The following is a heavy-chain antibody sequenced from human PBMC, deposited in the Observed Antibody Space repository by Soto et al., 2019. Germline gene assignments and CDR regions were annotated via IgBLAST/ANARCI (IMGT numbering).Heavy chain of an antibody. CDR1: GGSISSYY. J-gene: IGHJ4*02. CDR3: ARAYGSYYLRYFDY. CDR2: IYYSGST. V-gene: IGHV4-59*01. Sequence: LTCTVSGGSISSYYWSWIRQPPGKGLEWIGYIYYSGSTNYNPSLKSRVTISVDTSKNQFSLKLSSVTAADTAVYYCARAYGSYYLRYFDYWGQGTLVTVSS. D-gene: IGHD1-26*01.